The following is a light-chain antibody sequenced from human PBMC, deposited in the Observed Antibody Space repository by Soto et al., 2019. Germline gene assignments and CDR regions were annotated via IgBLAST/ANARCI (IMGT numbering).Light chain of an antibody. Sequence: QSVLTQPASVSGSPGQSITISCTGTSSDVGGYNYVSWYQQHPGKAPKLMIYDVSNRPSGVSNRFSGSKSGNTASLTISGPQAEDEADDYCSSYTSSSTLIYVFGAGTKVTVL. V-gene: IGLV2-14*01. CDR2: DVS. CDR3: SSYTSSSTLIYV. CDR1: SSDVGGYNY. J-gene: IGLJ1*01.